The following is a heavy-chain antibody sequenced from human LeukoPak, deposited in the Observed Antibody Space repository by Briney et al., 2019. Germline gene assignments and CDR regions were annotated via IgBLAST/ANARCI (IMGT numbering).Heavy chain of an antibody. J-gene: IGHJ3*02. CDR2: INTNTGNP. CDR1: GYTFTSYA. V-gene: IGHV7-4-1*02. D-gene: IGHD3-16*02. Sequence: GASVKVSCKASGYTFTSYAINWMRQAPGQGLEWMGWINTNTGNPTYAQGFTGQFVFSLDTSVSTAYLQISSLKAEDTAVYYCARVPQRYSRDAFDIWGQGTMVTVSS. CDR3: ARVPQRYSRDAFDI.